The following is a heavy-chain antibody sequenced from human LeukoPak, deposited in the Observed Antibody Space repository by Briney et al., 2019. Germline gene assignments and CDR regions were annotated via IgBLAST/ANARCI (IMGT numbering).Heavy chain of an antibody. J-gene: IGHJ4*02. V-gene: IGHV4-38-2*02. CDR2: INHSGST. Sequence: NPSETLSLTCTVSGYSISSGYYWCWIRQSPGKGLEWIGEINHSGSTNYNPSLKSRVTISVDTSKNQFSLKLSSVTAADTAVYYCARGGSNYYDSSGYHHRYWGQGTLVTVSS. D-gene: IGHD3-22*01. CDR1: GYSISSGYY. CDR3: ARGGSNYYDSSGYHHRY.